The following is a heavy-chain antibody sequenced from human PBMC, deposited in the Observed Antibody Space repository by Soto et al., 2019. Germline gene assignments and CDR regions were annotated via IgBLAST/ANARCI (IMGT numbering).Heavy chain of an antibody. CDR2: ISGSGGST. J-gene: IGHJ5*02. D-gene: IGHD1-1*01. V-gene: IGHV3-23*01. CDR1: GFTFSSYA. Sequence: GGSLRLSCAASGFTFSSYAMSWVRQAPGKGLEWVSAISGSGGSTYYADSVKGRFTISRDNSKNTLYLQMNSLRAEDTAVYYCAKVTHARLKGNWFDPWGQGTLVTVSS. CDR3: AKVTHARLKGNWFDP.